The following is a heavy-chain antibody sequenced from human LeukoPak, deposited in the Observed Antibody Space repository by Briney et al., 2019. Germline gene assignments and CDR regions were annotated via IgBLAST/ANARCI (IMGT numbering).Heavy chain of an antibody. CDR1: GYTFSDYY. CDR2: INPNSGGT. CDR3: ARDYYDILTASLRANWFDP. J-gene: IGHJ5*02. Sequence: ASVTVSCKASGYTFSDYYMHWVRQAPGQGLEWLGWINPNSGGTNYAQKFQGRVTMTRDTSISTAYMELSRLRSDDTAVYYCARDYYDILTASLRANWFDPWGPGTLVTVSS. V-gene: IGHV1-2*02. D-gene: IGHD3-9*01.